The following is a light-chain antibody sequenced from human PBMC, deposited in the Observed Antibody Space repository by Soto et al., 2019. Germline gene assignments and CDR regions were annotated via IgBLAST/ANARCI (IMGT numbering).Light chain of an antibody. J-gene: IGKJ5*01. CDR2: AAS. CDR1: QDISTW. V-gene: IGKV1-12*01. Sequence: DIQMTQSPSSVSASVGDRVIITCRASQDISTWLAWYQKKPGMAPNLLISAASNLQSGVPSRFSGSGSGTDFTLTINSLQPEDFATYYCQQFHSFPITFGQGTRLDLK. CDR3: QQFHSFPIT.